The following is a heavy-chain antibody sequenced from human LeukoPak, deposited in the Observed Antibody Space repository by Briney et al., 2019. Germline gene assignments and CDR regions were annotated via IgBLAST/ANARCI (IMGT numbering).Heavy chain of an antibody. CDR1: GFTFSNHN. D-gene: IGHD6-19*01. CDR2: VSRSSSTI. Sequence: GGSLRLSCVAYGFTFSNHNMNWVRQAPGQGLEWISYVSRSSSTIYYADSVKGRFTISRDNARNSLYLQMNRLRADDTVVYYCARRAAVAGTDAFDIWGQGTMVTVSS. J-gene: IGHJ3*02. V-gene: IGHV3-48*04. CDR3: ARRAAVAGTDAFDI.